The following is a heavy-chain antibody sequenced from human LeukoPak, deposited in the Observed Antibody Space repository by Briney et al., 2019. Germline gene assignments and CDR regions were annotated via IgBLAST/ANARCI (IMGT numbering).Heavy chain of an antibody. CDR3: ARLSDY. CDR1: GYIFTTYW. V-gene: IGHV5-10-1*01. Sequence: GESLRISCTGPGYIFTTYWISWVRQMPGKGLEWMGKIDPSNSQTHYSPSFQGHVTISADKSSSTAYLQWTSLKASDTAMYYCARLSDYWGQGTLVTVSS. CDR2: IDPSNSQT. J-gene: IGHJ4*02.